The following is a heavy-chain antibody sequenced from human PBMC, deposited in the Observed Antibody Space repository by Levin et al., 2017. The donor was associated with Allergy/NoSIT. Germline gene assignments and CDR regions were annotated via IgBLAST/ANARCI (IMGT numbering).Heavy chain of an antibody. V-gene: IGHV4-39*01. D-gene: IGHD3-10*01. CDR3: ARHRSGSGSIY. Sequence: SETLSLTCTVSGDSISSSSYYWGWIRQPPGKGLEYIGLIYYSGSTYYNPSLRSRVTMSVDTSKNQFSLKLNSVTAADTAVYYCARHRSGSGSIYWGQGTLVTVSS. CDR1: GDSISSSSYY. CDR2: IYYSGST. J-gene: IGHJ4*02.